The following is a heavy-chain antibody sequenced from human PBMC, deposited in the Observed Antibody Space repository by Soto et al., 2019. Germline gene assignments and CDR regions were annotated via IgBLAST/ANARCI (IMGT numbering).Heavy chain of an antibody. CDR3: ARVSGSYYYGMDV. CDR2: IYHSGST. V-gene: IGHV4-4*02. CDR1: GGSISSSNW. Sequence: SETLSLTCAVSGGSISSSNWWSWVRQPPGKGLEWIGEIYHSGSTNYNPSLKSRVTLSVDKSKNHFSLKLSSVTAADTAVYYCARVSGSYYYGMDVWGQGTTVT. D-gene: IGHD1-26*01. J-gene: IGHJ6*02.